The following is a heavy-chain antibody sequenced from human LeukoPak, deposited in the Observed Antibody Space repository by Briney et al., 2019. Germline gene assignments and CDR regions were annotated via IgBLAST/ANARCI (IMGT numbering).Heavy chain of an antibody. D-gene: IGHD1-26*01. CDR2: IYHSGST. CDR3: ARSGSSPIPGDY. J-gene: IGHJ4*02. V-gene: IGHV4-30-2*01. Sequence: PSETLSLTCTVSGGSISSGGYYWSWIRQPPGKGLEWIGYIYHSGSTYYNPSLKSRVTISVDRSKNQFSLKLSSVTAADTAVYYCARSGSSPIPGDYWGQGTLVTVSS. CDR1: GGSISSGGYY.